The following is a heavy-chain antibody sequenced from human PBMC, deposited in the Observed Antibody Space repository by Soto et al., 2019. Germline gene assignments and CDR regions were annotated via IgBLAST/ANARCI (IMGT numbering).Heavy chain of an antibody. D-gene: IGHD1-1*01. V-gene: IGHV3-33*01. J-gene: IGHJ3*01. CDR1: GFSFRTYG. CDR2: ISPK. CDR3: ARDDAFANENAFDL. Sequence: QVQLVESGGGLVQPGTSLRLSCAVSGFSFRTYGFHWVRQPPGKGLQWVAVISPKGHSDSVGGRFTISRDNSKDTLYLQMNNLRAEDTAVYYCARDDAFANENAFDLWGQGTKVTVSS.